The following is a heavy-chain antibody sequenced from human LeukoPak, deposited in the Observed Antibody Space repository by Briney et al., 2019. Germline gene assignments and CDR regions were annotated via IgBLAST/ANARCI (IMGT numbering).Heavy chain of an antibody. CDR1: GYSFTTYW. V-gene: IGHV5-10-1*01. CDR3: ARGLRGGPSGGGLDY. D-gene: IGHD2-15*01. J-gene: IGHJ4*02. CDR2: IDASDSYT. Sequence: EALRISCKGSGYSFTTYWITWVRPMPGEGLEWMGRIDASDSYTNYSPSFQGHVTISPDKSINTAYLQWSSLKASDTAMYYGARGLRGGPSGGGLDYWGQGTLVTVSS.